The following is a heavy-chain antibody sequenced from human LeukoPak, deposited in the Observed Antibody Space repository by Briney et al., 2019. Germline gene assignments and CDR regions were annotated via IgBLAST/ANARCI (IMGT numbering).Heavy chain of an antibody. CDR3: ARERYYDFWSGYSHRTNWFDP. Sequence: ASVTVSCKASGYTFTGYYMHWVRQAPGQGLEWMGRINPNSGGTNYAQKFQGRVTMTRDTSTSTVYMELSSLRSEDTAVYYCARERYYDFWSGYSHRTNWFDPWGRGTLVTVSS. V-gene: IGHV1-2*06. D-gene: IGHD3-3*01. J-gene: IGHJ5*02. CDR2: INPNSGGT. CDR1: GYTFTGYY.